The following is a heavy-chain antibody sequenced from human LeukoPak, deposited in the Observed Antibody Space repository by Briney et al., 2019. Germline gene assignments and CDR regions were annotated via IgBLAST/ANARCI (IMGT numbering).Heavy chain of an antibody. J-gene: IGHJ4*02. CDR3: ARGDRLHAGGNGPDY. CDR2: LHYSGST. CDR1: GSSIDSGSFY. V-gene: IGHV4-39*01. Sequence: SESLSLTCIVSGSSIDSGSFYWAWIRQPPGEGLEWIGSLHYSGSTYYNPSLKSRVTISVDTSKNQFSLRLNSVAAADTAVYYCARGDRLHAGGNGPDYWGQGILVTVSS. D-gene: IGHD4-23*01.